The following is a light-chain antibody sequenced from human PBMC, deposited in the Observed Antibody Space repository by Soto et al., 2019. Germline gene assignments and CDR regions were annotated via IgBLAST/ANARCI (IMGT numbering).Light chain of an antibody. Sequence: QSVLTQPPSVSGAPGQRVTISCTGSSSNIGAGYDVHWYQQLPGTAPKLLIYGNSNRPSGVPDRFSGSKSGTSASLAITGLLAEDEADYYCQSYDSSLSGLYVFGPGTKLTVL. V-gene: IGLV1-40*01. J-gene: IGLJ1*01. CDR2: GNS. CDR3: QSYDSSLSGLYV. CDR1: SSNIGAGYD.